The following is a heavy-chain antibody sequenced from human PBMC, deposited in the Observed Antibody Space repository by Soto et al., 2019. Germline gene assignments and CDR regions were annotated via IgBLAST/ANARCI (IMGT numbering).Heavy chain of an antibody. J-gene: IGHJ4*02. CDR2: IHVRSDIN. V-gene: IGHV3-48*03. Sequence: AGGSLRLSCATSGFIFTNYAMNWVRQAPGKGLEWISYIHVRSDINYYADSVKGRFTISRDNAKSSLYLQMNSLRAEDTAVYYCAPLIDYWGQGTLVTVSS. CDR1: GFIFTNYA. CDR3: APLIDY.